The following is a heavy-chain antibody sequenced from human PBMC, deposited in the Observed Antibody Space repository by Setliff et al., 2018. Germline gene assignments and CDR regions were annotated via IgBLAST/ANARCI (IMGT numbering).Heavy chain of an antibody. J-gene: IGHJ3*02. D-gene: IGHD3-22*01. V-gene: IGHV4-34*01. CDR2: INHSGST. CDR1: GGSFSGYY. CDR3: ARGKERITMIVVVTSGAFDI. Sequence: SETLSLTCAVYGGSFSGYYWSWIRQPPGKGLEWIGEINHSGSTNYNPSLKSRVTISVDTSKNQFSLKLSSVTAANTAVYYCARGKERITMIVVVTSGAFDIWGQGTMVTVSS.